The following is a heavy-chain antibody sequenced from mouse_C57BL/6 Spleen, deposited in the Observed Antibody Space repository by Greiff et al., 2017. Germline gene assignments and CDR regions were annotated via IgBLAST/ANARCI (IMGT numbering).Heavy chain of an antibody. CDR2: IYPGDGDT. CDR3: ARGDYDGEWYVDV. Sequence: QVQLKQSGPELVKPGASVKISCKASGYAFSSSWMNWVKQRPGKGLEWIGRIYPGDGDTNYNGKFKGKATLTADKSSSTAYMQLSSLTSEDSAVYFCARGDYDGEWYVDVWGTGTTVTVSS. CDR1: GYAFSSSW. J-gene: IGHJ1*03. V-gene: IGHV1-82*01. D-gene: IGHD2-4*01.